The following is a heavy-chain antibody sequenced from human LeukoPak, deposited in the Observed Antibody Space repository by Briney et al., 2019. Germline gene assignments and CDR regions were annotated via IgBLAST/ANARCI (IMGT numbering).Heavy chain of an antibody. CDR3: ARDRSGYLGAFDI. V-gene: IGHV4-59*01. D-gene: IGHD5-12*01. Sequence: SETLSLTCTVSGGSISSYYWSWIRQPPGKGLEWIGYIYYSGSTNYNPSLKSRVTMSVDTSKNQFSLKLSSVTAADTAVYYCARDRSGYLGAFDIWGQGTMVTVSS. J-gene: IGHJ3*02. CDR2: IYYSGST. CDR1: GGSISSYY.